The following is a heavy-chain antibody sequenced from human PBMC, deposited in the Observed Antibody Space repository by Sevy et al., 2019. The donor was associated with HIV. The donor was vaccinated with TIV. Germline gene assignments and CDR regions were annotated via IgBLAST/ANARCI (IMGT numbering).Heavy chain of an antibody. CDR2: ISWNSYRI. CDR1: GFRFDDYA. J-gene: IGHJ6*02. D-gene: IGHD2-21*01. CDR3: AKDMGGIETLDYYSYYGMDV. Sequence: GGSLRLSCAASGFRFDDYAMHWVRQVPGKSPEWVSGISWNSYRIDYADSVRGRFTISRDNAKNSLSLQMNSLRVEDTALYYCAKDMGGIETLDYYSYYGMDVWGQVTTVTVSS. V-gene: IGHV3-9*01.